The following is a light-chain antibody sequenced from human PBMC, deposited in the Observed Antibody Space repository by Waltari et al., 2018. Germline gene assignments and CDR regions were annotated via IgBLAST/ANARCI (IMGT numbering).Light chain of an antibody. V-gene: IGLV3-25*03. J-gene: IGLJ3*02. CDR2: KDS. CDR1: AFPTKY. CDR3: QSADSSGTYWV. Sequence: SYELTQTPSVSVSPGQTARITSSGDAFPTKYAYWYQQKPGQAPVLVIYKDSERPSGIPERFSGSSSGTTVTLTISGVQAEDEADYYCQSADSSGTYWVFGGGTKLTVL.